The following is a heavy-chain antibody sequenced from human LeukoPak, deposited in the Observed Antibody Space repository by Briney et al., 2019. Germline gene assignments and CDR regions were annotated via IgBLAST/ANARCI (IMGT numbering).Heavy chain of an antibody. CDR2: ISYDGSNK. J-gene: IGHJ5*02. V-gene: IGHV3-30-3*01. CDR1: GFTFSSYA. CDR3: ARGPPIIAARWKNWFDP. D-gene: IGHD6-6*01. Sequence: GRSLRLSCAASGFTFSSYAMHWVRQAPGKGLEWVAVISYDGSNKYYADSVKGRFTISRDNAKNSLYLQMNSLRAEDTAVYYCARGPPIIAARWKNWFDPWGQGTLVTVSS.